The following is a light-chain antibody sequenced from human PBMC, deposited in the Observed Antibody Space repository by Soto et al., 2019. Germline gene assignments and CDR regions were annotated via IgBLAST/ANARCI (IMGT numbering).Light chain of an antibody. CDR1: QSVSDN. J-gene: IGKJ4*01. CDR2: AAS. V-gene: IGKV3D-15*01. CDR3: QQYNDWPLT. Sequence: EIVMTQSPATLSVSPGERVTLSCRASQSVSDNLAWYQQKPGQAPRLLIYAASITPTDIPARFSGSGSGTEFSLTISSLQSEDFAVYCCQQYNDWPLTFGGGTKVEIK.